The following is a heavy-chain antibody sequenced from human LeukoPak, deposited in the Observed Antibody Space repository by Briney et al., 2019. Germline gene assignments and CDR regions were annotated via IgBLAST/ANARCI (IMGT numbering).Heavy chain of an antibody. J-gene: IGHJ4*02. Sequence: SETLSLTCAVSGGSISSSNWWSWVRQPPGKGLEWIGEIYHSGSTNYNPSLKSRVTISVDKSKSQFSLKLTSMTAADTAVYYCARGSAAGTGGYFDYWGQGILVTVSS. CDR1: GGSISSSNW. V-gene: IGHV4-4*02. CDR2: IYHSGST. D-gene: IGHD6-13*01. CDR3: ARGSAAGTGGYFDY.